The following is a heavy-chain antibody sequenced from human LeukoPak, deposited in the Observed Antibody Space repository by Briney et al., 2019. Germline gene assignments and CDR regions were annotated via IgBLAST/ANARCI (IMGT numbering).Heavy chain of an antibody. J-gene: IGHJ4*02. Sequence: AGGSLRLSCAASGFTFSSYGMGWVRQAPGKGLEWVSAISGSGGSTYYADSVKGRFTISRDNSKNTLYLQMNSLRAEDTAVYYCARYRGGWEAFDYWGQGTLVTVSS. D-gene: IGHD6-19*01. CDR2: ISGSGGST. V-gene: IGHV3-23*01. CDR1: GFTFSSYG. CDR3: ARYRGGWEAFDY.